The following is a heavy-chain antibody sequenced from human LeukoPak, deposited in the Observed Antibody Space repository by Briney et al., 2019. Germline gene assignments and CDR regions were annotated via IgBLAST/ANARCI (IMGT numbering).Heavy chain of an antibody. CDR2: ISYDGSNK. CDR1: GFNFSTYA. V-gene: IGHV3-30*18. Sequence: GGSLRLSCAASGFNFSTYAMYWVRQAPGKGLEWVAVISYDGSNKYHADSVKGRLTISRDNSKNTLYLQMNSLRAEDTAVYYCAKTIRGVTTMDCWGQGTLVTVSS. J-gene: IGHJ4*02. CDR3: AKTIRGVTTMDC. D-gene: IGHD3-10*01.